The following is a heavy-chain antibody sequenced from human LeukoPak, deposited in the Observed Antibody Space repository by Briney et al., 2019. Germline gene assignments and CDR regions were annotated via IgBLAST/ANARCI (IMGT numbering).Heavy chain of an antibody. CDR3: ARKGFVESTGWRGAFDV. D-gene: IGHD2-8*02. J-gene: IGHJ3*01. Sequence: SETLSLTCDVYRGSFSGYFWSWIRQTPGKGLEWLGEMNDSGSTNYNPSLKSRVTISVAVSKNQYSLRLTSVTAADTAVYFCARKGFVESTGWRGAFDVWGQGTMVTVSS. CDR2: MNDSGST. V-gene: IGHV4-34*01. CDR1: RGSFSGYF.